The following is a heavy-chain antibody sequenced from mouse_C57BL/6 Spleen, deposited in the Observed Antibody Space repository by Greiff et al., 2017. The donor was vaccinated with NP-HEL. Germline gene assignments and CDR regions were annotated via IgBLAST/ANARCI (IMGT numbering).Heavy chain of an antibody. V-gene: IGHV1-82*01. CDR2: IYPGDGDT. Sequence: QVQLQQSGPELVKPGASVKISCKASGYAFSSSWMNWVKQRPGKGLVWIGRIYPGDGDTTYNGKFKGKATLTADKSSSTAYMQLSSLTSEDSAVYFCARTAFDYYGSSYGYWGQGTTLTVSS. CDR1: GYAFSSSW. D-gene: IGHD1-1*01. CDR3: ARTAFDYYGSSYGY. J-gene: IGHJ2*01.